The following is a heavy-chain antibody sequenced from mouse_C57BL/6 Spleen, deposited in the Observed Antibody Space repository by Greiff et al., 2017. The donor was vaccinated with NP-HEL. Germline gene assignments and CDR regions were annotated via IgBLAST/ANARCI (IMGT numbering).Heavy chain of an antibody. J-gene: IGHJ4*01. Sequence: VHVKQSGPVLVKPGASVKMSCKASGYTFTDYYMNWVKQSHGKSLEWIGVINPYNGGTSYNQKLKGKATLTVDKSSSTAYMELNSLTSEDAAVYYCARRRFSTGAMDYWGQGTSVTVSS. CDR3: ARRRFSTGAMDY. D-gene: IGHD1-1*01. CDR1: GYTFTDYY. V-gene: IGHV1-19*01. CDR2: INPYNGGT.